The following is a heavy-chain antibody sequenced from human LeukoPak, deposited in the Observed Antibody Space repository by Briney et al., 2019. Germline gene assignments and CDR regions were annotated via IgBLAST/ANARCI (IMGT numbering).Heavy chain of an antibody. CDR1: GFKFSTYG. D-gene: IGHD7-27*01. Sequence: GGSLRLSCAASGFKFSTYGIHWVRQAPGKGLGWVGIIWYDGSNKIYAESVKGRFAISRDNSKNTLYLQMNSLRAEDTAVYYCARDRSWGSQCYFDYWGQGTLVTVSS. CDR3: ARDRSWGSQCYFDY. CDR2: IWYDGSNK. J-gene: IGHJ4*02. V-gene: IGHV3-33*01.